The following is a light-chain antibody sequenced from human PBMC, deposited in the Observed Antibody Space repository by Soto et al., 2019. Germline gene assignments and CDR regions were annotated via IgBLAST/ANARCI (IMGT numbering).Light chain of an antibody. CDR2: LGS. V-gene: IGKV2-28*01. J-gene: IGKJ2*01. CDR3: MQALQTPYT. CDR1: QSLLHSNGYNY. Sequence: DIVMTQSPLSLPVTPGEPASISCRSSQSLLHSNGYNYLDWYLQKPGQSPQLLIYLGSNRASGVXDXXSGSGSGTDFTLKISRVEAEDVGVYCCMQALQTPYTFGQGTKLEIK.